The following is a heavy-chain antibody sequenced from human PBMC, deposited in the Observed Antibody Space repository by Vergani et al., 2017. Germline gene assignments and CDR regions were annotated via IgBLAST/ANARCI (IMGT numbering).Heavy chain of an antibody. D-gene: IGHD2-21*01. CDR1: GYTFTGYY. J-gene: IGHJ5*02. Sequence: QVQLVQSGAEVKKPGASVKVSCKASGYTFTGYYMHWVRQAPGQGLEWMGWINPNSGGTNYAQKFQGRVTMTRETSISTAYMELSRLRSDDTAVYYCARESAXCGGDCYSRGWFDPWGQGTLVTVSS. CDR2: INPNSGGT. V-gene: IGHV1-2*02. CDR3: ARESAXCGGDCYSRGWFDP.